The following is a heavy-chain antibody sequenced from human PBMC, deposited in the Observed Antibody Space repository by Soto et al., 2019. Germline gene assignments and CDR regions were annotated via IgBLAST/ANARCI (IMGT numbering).Heavy chain of an antibody. V-gene: IGHV3-30*07. Sequence: DSVKGRFTISRDNSKNTLYLQMNSLRAEDTAMYYCARSMRDPITGTRYYDYWGQGALVTVSS. D-gene: IGHD1-7*01. CDR3: ARSMRDPITGTRYYDY. J-gene: IGHJ4*02.